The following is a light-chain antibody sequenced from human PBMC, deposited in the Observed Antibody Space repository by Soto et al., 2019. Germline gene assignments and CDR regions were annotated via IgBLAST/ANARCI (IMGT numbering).Light chain of an antibody. CDR1: QSISTW. CDR2: EAS. V-gene: IGKV1-5*01. J-gene: IGKJ1*01. Sequence: IQITQPPSSLSAAVGDRLSITCGASQSISTWLAWYQQKPGKAPKLLIYEASSLESGVPSRFSGSGSGTEFTLTISSLQPDDFATYYCQQYTSYSWTFGQGTKVDIK. CDR3: QQYTSYSWT.